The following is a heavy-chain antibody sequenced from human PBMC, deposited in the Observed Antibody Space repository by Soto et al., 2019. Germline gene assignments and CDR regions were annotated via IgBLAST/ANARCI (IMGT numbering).Heavy chain of an antibody. CDR1: GGSFSGYY. V-gene: IGHV4-34*01. D-gene: IGHD4-17*01. CDR3: ARGPFSTDYRPTNWFDP. J-gene: IGHJ5*02. CDR2: INHSGST. Sequence: QVQLQQWGAGLLKPSETLSLTCAVYGGSFSGYYWSWIRQPPGKGLEWIGEINHSGSTNYNPSLKSRVTISVDTSKNQFSLKLSSVTAADTAVYYCARGPFSTDYRPTNWFDPWGQGTLVTVSS.